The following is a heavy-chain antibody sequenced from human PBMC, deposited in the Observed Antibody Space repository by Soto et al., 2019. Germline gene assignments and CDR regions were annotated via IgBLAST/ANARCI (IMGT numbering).Heavy chain of an antibody. Sequence: QVQLMQSGAEVKKPGASVKVSCKASGYTFTSYNVHWVRQAPGQGLEWMGIIYASGGSTTYAQNFQGRLTVTRDTSTRTVYMELSSPRSDDTAVYYCFRGGFPDYGKEGRYWGQGTLVTVSS. J-gene: IGHJ4*02. D-gene: IGHD4-17*01. CDR3: FRGGFPDYGKEGRY. V-gene: IGHV1-46*01. CDR2: IYASGGST. CDR1: GYTFTSYN.